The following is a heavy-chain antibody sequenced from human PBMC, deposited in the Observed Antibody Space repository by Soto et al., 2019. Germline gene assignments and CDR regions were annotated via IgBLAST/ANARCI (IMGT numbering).Heavy chain of an antibody. CDR2: IYFSGST. V-gene: IGHV4-61*01. CDR3: ARVNSGRNWFDP. CDR1: VDSFSSASFY. Sequence: PSETLSLTGTVSVDSFSSASFYWIWILQAPGKGLEWIGFIYFSGSTNYNPSLKSRVTMSLDTSKNQFSLKLRSVTPADTAVYFCARVNSGRNWFDPWGQGTLVTVSS. D-gene: IGHD6-19*01. J-gene: IGHJ5*02.